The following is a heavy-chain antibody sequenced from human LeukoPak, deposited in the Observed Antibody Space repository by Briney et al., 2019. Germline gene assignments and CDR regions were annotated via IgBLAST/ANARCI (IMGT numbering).Heavy chain of an antibody. V-gene: IGHV3-11*01. J-gene: IGHJ5*02. CDR2: ISSSGSTT. CDR3: AKEPTVAGSVPWFDP. Sequence: PGGSLRLSCAASGFTFSDYYMSWIRQAPGKGLEWVSYISSSGSTTYYADSVKGRFTISRDNSKNTLYLQMNSLRAEDTAVYYCAKEPTVAGSVPWFDPWGQGTLVTVSS. CDR1: GFTFSDYY. D-gene: IGHD6-19*01.